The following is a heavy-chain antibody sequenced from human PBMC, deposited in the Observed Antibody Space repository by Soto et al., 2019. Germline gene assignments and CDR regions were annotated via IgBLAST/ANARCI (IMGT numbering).Heavy chain of an antibody. Sequence: PGGSLRLSCAASGFTFSDYYMSWIRQAPGKGLEWVSYISSSSSYTNYADSVKGRFTISRDNAKNSLYLQMNSLRAEDTAVYYCASYTARAAADPDFDYWGQGTLVTVSS. CDR1: GFTFSDYY. V-gene: IGHV3-11*03. CDR2: ISSSSSYT. CDR3: ASYTARAAADPDFDY. D-gene: IGHD6-13*01. J-gene: IGHJ4*02.